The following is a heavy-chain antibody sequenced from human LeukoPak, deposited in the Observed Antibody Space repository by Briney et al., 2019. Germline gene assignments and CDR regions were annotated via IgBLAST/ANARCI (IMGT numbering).Heavy chain of an antibody. Sequence: GGSLRLSCAASGFTFSDYYMSWIRQAPGKGLEWVSYISSSGSTIYYADSVKGRFTISRDNAKNSVSLHMNRLSVEDTAVYYCVAYKFLLSWSAFDFWGRGTMVTVSS. V-gene: IGHV3-11*04. J-gene: IGHJ3*01. D-gene: IGHD6-13*01. CDR2: ISSSGSTI. CDR1: GFTFSDYY. CDR3: VAYKFLLSWSAFDF.